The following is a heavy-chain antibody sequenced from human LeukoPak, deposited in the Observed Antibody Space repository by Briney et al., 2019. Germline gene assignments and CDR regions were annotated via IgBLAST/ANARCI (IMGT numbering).Heavy chain of an antibody. Sequence: SVKVSCKASGGTFSSYAISWVRQAPGQGLEWMGRIIPILGIANYAQKFQGRVTITADKSTSTAYMELSSLRSEDTAVYYCARDGPSWELLNYWGQGTLDTVSS. CDR3: ARDGPSWELLNY. J-gene: IGHJ4*02. V-gene: IGHV1-69*04. D-gene: IGHD1-26*01. CDR1: GGTFSSYA. CDR2: IIPILGIA.